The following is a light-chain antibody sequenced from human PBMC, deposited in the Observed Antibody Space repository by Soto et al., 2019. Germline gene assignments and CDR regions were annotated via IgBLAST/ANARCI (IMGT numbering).Light chain of an antibody. Sequence: VLTQSPDTLSLSPGATAIISCRASQPVDTYLAWYQFKPGQRPRLLIYGASSGAFGIPDRFSGSGSGTNFTVTIHRLGPEDFAVYVCQQYARSPITFDQGTRLDIK. CDR2: GAS. CDR1: QPVDTY. CDR3: QQYARSPIT. J-gene: IGKJ5*01. V-gene: IGKV3-20*01.